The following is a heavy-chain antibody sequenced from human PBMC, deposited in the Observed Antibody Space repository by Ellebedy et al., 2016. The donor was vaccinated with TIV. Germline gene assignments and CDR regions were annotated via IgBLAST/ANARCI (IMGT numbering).Heavy chain of an antibody. J-gene: IGHJ4*02. CDR1: GFTFSSYW. CDR3: ARGPEALYGDYGIDY. V-gene: IGHV3-74*01. D-gene: IGHD4-17*01. Sequence: PGGSLRLSCAASGFTFSSYWMHWVRQAPGKGLVWVSRINSDGSSTSYADSVKGRFTISRDNAKNTLYLQMNSLRAEDTAVYYCARGPEALYGDYGIDYWGQGTLVTVSS. CDR2: INSDGSST.